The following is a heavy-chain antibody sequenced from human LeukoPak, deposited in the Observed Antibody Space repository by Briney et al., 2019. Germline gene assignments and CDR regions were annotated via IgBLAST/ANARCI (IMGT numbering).Heavy chain of an antibody. V-gene: IGHV1-2*02. Sequence: ASVKVSCKASGYTFTGYYMHWVRQAPGQGLEWMGWINPNSGGTNCAQKFQGRVTMTRDTSISTAYMELSRLRSDDTAVYYCARDRGTAVAEYYYYYYGMDVWGQGTTVTVSS. CDR1: GYTFTGYY. CDR3: ARDRGTAVAEYYYYYYGMDV. D-gene: IGHD6-19*01. CDR2: INPNSGGT. J-gene: IGHJ6*02.